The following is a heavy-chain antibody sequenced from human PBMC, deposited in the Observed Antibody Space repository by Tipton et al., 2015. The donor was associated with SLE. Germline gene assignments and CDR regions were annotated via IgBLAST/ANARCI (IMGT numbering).Heavy chain of an antibody. CDR3: ARGGSGRWDYFDY. Sequence: TLSLTCTVSGGSISSHYWSWIRQPPGKGLEWIGYIYYSGSTNYNPSLKSRVTISVDTSKNQFSLKLSSVTAADTAVYYCARGGSGRWDYFDYWGQGTLVTVSS. D-gene: IGHD3-10*01. CDR1: GGSISSHY. J-gene: IGHJ4*02. CDR2: IYYSGST. V-gene: IGHV4-59*11.